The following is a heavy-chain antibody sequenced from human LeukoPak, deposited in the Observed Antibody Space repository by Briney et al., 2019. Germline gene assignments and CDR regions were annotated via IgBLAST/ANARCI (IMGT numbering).Heavy chain of an antibody. J-gene: IGHJ3*02. CDR1: GASISDSDFF. CDR3: ARDLYYDTSPDAFDI. CDR2: IHYSGST. D-gene: IGHD3-22*01. Sequence: TSETLSLTCTVSGASISDSDFFWAWVRQPPGKGLEWIGYIHYSGSTNYNPSPKSRVTISVDTSNNQFSLKLSSVTAADTALYYCARDLYYDTSPDAFDIWGQGTMVIVSS. V-gene: IGHV4-61*08.